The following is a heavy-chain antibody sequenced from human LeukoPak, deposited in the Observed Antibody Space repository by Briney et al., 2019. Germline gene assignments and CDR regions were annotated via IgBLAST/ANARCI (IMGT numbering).Heavy chain of an antibody. CDR3: ARDRAFGRRLLPSTASDN. J-gene: IGHJ4*02. CDR2: ISGYDGKT. Sequence: GASVKVSCKASGYTFSLYGISWVRQAPGQGLEWIGWISGYDGKTEYAQKVQDRVTMTADTYTNKVYLDLRSLRPDDTAMYYCARDRAFGRRLLPSTASDNWGQGTLVTVSS. CDR1: GYTFSLYG. D-gene: IGHD3-22*01. V-gene: IGHV1-18*01.